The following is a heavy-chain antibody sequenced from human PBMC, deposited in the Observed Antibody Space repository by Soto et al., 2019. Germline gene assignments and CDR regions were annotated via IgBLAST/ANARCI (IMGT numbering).Heavy chain of an antibody. J-gene: IGHJ6*02. V-gene: IGHV5-51*01. Sequence: GESLKISCKGSGYSFINYWIGWVRQMPGKGLEWMGIIYPNDSHTRYSPSFQGQVTISAHKSISTAYLQWSSLQASDTAMYYCARHPRRISGTVYGMDVWGQGTTVTVSS. D-gene: IGHD1-20*01. CDR3: ARHPRRISGTVYGMDV. CDR2: IYPNDSHT. CDR1: GYSFINYW.